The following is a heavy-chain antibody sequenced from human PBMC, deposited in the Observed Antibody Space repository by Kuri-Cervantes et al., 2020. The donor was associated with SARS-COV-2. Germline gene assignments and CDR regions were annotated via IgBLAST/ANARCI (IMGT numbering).Heavy chain of an antibody. CDR1: GYIFTDYD. CDR2: MNPHSENT. D-gene: IGHD6-13*01. J-gene: IGHJ3*02. V-gene: IGHV1-8*02. Sequence: ASVKVSCKASGYIFTDYDFNWLRQASGQGLEWLGWMNPHSENTGYAQKFQGRVTMTRDTSISTVYMELSSLRSEDTAVYYCARDHGIAAFDIWGQGTMVTVSS. CDR3: ARDHGIAAFDI.